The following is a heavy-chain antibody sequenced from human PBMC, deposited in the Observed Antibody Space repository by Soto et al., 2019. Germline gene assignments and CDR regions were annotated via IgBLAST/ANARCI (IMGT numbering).Heavy chain of an antibody. Sequence: EVQLLESGGRVIQPGGSLTVSCAASGFVFGNSAMSWVRQAPGKGLEWVSAITTSATESITFYADSVKGRFTISRDDSQNTLYLQMNSLRGEDTAVYYCTRLFATYYYYIDVWGNGTTVTVSS. CDR2: ITTSATESIT. CDR3: TRLFATYYYYIDV. V-gene: IGHV3-23*01. CDR1: GFVFGNSA. J-gene: IGHJ6*03.